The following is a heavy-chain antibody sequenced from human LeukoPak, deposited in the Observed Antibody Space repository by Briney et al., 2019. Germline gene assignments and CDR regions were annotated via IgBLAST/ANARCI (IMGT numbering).Heavy chain of an antibody. CDR3: VGTIASRGSEY. D-gene: IGHD6-6*01. J-gene: IGHJ4*02. Sequence: GGSLRLSCAASGFTFTNYWMHWVRQAPGMGLVWVSRLPPDELGIIYADSVKGRFTVSRDNAKNTVYLQMNNLRVDDTAMYYCVGTIASRGSEYWGQGALVTVSS. CDR2: LPPDELGI. CDR1: GFTFTNYW. V-gene: IGHV3-74*01.